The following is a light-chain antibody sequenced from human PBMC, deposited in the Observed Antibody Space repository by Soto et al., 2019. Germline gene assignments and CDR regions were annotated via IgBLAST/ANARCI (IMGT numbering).Light chain of an antibody. CDR2: EVS. J-gene: IGLJ1*01. CDR3: SSYTSSSTPV. Sequence: QSALTQPASVSGSPGQSITISCTGTSSDVGGYNYVSWYQQHPGKAPKLMIYEVSSRPSGVSKRFSGSKSGNTASLTISGLQADDEADYYCSSYTSSSTPVFGTGTKVTVL. CDR1: SSDVGGYNY. V-gene: IGLV2-14*01.